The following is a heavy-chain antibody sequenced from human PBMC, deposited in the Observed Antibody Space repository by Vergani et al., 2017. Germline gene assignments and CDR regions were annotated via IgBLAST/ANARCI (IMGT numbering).Heavy chain of an antibody. V-gene: IGHV4-31*03. D-gene: IGHD6-13*01. Sequence: QVQLQESGPGLVKPSQTLSLTCTVPGGSISSGGYYWSWIRQHPGKGLEWIGYIYYSGSTYYNPSLKSRVTISVDTSKNQFSLKLSSVTAADTAVYYCARDRSRSSSWYDAFDIWGQGTMVTVSS. CDR1: GGSISSGGYY. CDR3: ARDRSRSSSWYDAFDI. J-gene: IGHJ3*02. CDR2: IYYSGST.